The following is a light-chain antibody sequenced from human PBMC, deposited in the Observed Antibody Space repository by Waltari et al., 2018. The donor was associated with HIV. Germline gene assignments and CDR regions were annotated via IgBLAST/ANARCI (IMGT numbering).Light chain of an antibody. CDR2: GST. CDR3: QSYDSSLSGSYV. J-gene: IGLJ1*01. Sequence: QSVLTQPPSVSGAPGQRVTISCTGSSSNIGAGYDVHWYQQLPGTAPKLLIFGSTNRPSGVPDRCSGSKTCTSASLPISWLQAEDEAVYYCQSYDSSLSGSYVFGTGTKVTVL. V-gene: IGLV1-40*01. CDR1: SSNIGAGYD.